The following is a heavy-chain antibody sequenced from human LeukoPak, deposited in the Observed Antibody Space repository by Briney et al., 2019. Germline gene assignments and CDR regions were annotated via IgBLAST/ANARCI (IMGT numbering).Heavy chain of an antibody. CDR2: INHSGST. V-gene: IGHV4-34*01. CDR3: AREEERAAYFDY. Sequence: SETLSLTCTVSGGSISSYYWSWIRQPPGKGLEWIGEINHSGSTNYNPSLKSRVTISVDTSKNQFSLKLSSVTAADTAVYYCAREEERAAYFDYWGQGTLVTVSS. D-gene: IGHD2-15*01. J-gene: IGHJ4*02. CDR1: GGSISSYY.